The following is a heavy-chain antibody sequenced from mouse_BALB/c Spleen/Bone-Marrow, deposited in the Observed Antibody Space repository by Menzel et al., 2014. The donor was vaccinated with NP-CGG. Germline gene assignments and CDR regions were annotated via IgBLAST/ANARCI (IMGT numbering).Heavy chain of an antibody. J-gene: IGHJ1*01. CDR2: IYPYNGVI. D-gene: IGHD4-1*01. V-gene: IGHV1S29*02. Sequence: VQLQQSGPELVKPGASVKISCKASGYTFTDYNMHWVRQSHGKSLEWVGFIYPYNGVIAFNQKFKSKATLTVDISSSTAYMELRSLTSEDSAVYYCARESNSYWFFDVWGAGTTVTVSS. CDR1: GYTFTDYN. CDR3: ARESNSYWFFDV.